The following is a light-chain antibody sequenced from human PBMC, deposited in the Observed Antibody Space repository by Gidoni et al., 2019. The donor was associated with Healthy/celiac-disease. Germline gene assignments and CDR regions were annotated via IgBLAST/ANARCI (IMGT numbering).Light chain of an antibody. J-gene: IGKJ1*01. CDR3: QQRSNWPLVT. CDR1: QSVSSY. V-gene: IGKV3-11*01. Sequence: EIELTQSPATLSLSPGERATLSCRASQSVSSYLAWYQQKPGQAPRLLIYDASNRATGIPARCSGSGSGTDFTLTISSLEPEDFAVYYCQQRSNWPLVTFGQXTKVEIK. CDR2: DAS.